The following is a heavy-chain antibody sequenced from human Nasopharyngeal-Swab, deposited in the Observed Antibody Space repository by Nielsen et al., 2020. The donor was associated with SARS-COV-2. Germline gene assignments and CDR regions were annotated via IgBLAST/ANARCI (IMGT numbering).Heavy chain of an antibody. CDR1: GYTFTSYG. CDR2: ISAYNGNT. D-gene: IGHD6-13*01. Sequence: ASVKVSFKASGYTFTSYGISWVRQAPGQGLEWMGWISAYNGNTNYAQKRQGRVTMTTDTSTSTAYMELRSRRSDDTAVYYCARVIAAAANEGLDYWGQGTLVTVSS. CDR3: ARVIAAAANEGLDY. V-gene: IGHV1-18*01. J-gene: IGHJ4*02.